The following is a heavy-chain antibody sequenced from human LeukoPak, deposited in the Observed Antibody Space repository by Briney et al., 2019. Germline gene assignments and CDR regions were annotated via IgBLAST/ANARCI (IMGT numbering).Heavy chain of an antibody. CDR3: ARVIAVAGGVPPRYFDY. V-gene: IGHV4-34*01. Sequence: NPSETLSLTCAVYGGSLNGHYWSWIRQSPGKGLEWIGEGSDSGGTNYNPSLKSRVTISVDTSKNQFSLKLSSVTAADTAVYYCARVIAVAGGVPPRYFDYWGQGTLVTVSS. D-gene: IGHD6-19*01. CDR1: GGSLNGHY. CDR2: GSDSGGT. J-gene: IGHJ4*02.